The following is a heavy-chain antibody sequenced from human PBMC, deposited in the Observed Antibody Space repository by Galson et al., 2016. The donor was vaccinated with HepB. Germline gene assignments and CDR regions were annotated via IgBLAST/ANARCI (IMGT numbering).Heavy chain of an antibody. D-gene: IGHD3-10*01. Sequence: QSGAEVKKPGESLKISCKGSGYIFTSYWIGWVRQMPGKGLEWMGIIYPGDSDTRYRPSLQGQVTLPAHKSITSAYLQWRSLKAADTAMYDCASRNPHLSGGHGLDVWGHGTTAIVSS. CDR3: ASRNPHLSGGHGLDV. CDR1: GYIFTSYW. V-gene: IGHV5-51*01. CDR2: IYPGDSDT. J-gene: IGHJ6*02.